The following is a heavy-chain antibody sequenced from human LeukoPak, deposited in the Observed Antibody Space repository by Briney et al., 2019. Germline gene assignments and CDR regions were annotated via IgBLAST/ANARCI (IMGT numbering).Heavy chain of an antibody. V-gene: IGHV3-30*02. Sequence: GGSLRLSCAASGFTFSSYGMHWVRQAPGKGLEWVAFIRYDGSNKYYADSVKGRFTISRDNAKNSLYLQMNSLRAEDTAVYYCARVLVKYQLLSQPSPRYYFDYWGQGTLVTVSS. CDR1: GFTFSSYG. D-gene: IGHD2-2*01. J-gene: IGHJ4*02. CDR2: IRYDGSNK. CDR3: ARVLVKYQLLSQPSPRYYFDY.